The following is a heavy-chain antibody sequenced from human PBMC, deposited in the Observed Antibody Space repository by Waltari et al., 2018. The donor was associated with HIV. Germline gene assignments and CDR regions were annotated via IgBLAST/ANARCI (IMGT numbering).Heavy chain of an antibody. V-gene: IGHV4-34*01. CDR2: ISQRRIT. CDR3: ATMRSTIEGPPSDS. CDR1: GGSFSDYY. Sequence: QVQLQQWGAGLLKHSETLSLTCAVYGGSFSDYYWSWNRQPPGKGLEWIGEISQRRITNYNPSLKSRVSISVDTSKNQFSLKLTSVTAADTAVYYCATMRSTIEGPPSDSWGQGTLVTVSS. D-gene: IGHD1-26*01. J-gene: IGHJ4*02.